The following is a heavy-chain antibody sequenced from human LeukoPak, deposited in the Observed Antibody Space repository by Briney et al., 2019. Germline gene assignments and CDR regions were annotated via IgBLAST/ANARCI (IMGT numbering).Heavy chain of an antibody. CDR3: ARLRGPRYYYYGMDV. V-gene: IGHV4-34*01. CDR1: GGSFSGYY. J-gene: IGHJ6*02. D-gene: IGHD6-25*01. Sequence: SENLSLTCAVYGGSFSGYYWSWIRQPPGKGLEWIGEINHSGSTNYNPSLKSRVTISVDTSKNQFSLKLSSVTAADTAVYYCARLRGPRYYYYGMDVWGQGTTVTVSS. CDR2: INHSGST.